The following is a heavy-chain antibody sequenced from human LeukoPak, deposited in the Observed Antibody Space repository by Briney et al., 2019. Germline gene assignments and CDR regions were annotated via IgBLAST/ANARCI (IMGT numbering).Heavy chain of an antibody. Sequence: SETLSLTCSVSGGSISSYYWSWIRQPPGKGLEWIGYIYYSGRTNYSPSLKSRVTISVDTSKNQFSLKLSSVTAADTAVYYCARSGYSSTWYRYRFDYWGQGTLVTVSS. CDR2: IYYSGRT. J-gene: IGHJ4*02. V-gene: IGHV4-59*08. CDR1: GGSISSYY. D-gene: IGHD6-13*01. CDR3: ARSGYSSTWYRYRFDY.